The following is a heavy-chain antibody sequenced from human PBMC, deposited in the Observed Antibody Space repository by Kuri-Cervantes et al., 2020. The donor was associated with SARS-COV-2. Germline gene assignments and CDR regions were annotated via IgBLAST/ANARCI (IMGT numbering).Heavy chain of an antibody. CDR2: ISYDGSNK. CDR3: AREGIAGPFDY. V-gene: IGHV3-30-3*01. CDR1: GFTFSSYA. J-gene: IGHJ4*02. Sequence: GGSLRLSCAASGFTFSSYAMHWVRQAPGKGLEWVAVISYDGSNKYYADSVKGRFTISRDNSKNTLYLQMNSLRAEDTAVYYCAREGIAGPFDYWCQGTLVTVSS. D-gene: IGHD6-13*01.